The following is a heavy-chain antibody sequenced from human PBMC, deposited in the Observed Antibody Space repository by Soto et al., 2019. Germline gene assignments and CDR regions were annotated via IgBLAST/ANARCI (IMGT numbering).Heavy chain of an antibody. D-gene: IGHD3-3*01. Sequence: EQLVQSGAEVKKPGSSVKVSCKASGGTFSSYAISWVRQAPGQGLEWMGGIIPIFGTANYAQKFQGRVTITADKSTSTAYMELSSLRSEDTAVYYCARAGITIFGVVISLRWFDPWGQGTLVTVSS. CDR3: ARAGITIFGVVISLRWFDP. CDR1: GGTFSSYA. CDR2: IIPIFGTA. V-gene: IGHV1-69*06. J-gene: IGHJ5*02.